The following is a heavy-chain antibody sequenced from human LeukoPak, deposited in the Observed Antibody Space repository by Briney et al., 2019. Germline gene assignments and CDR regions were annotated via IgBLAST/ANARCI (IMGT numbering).Heavy chain of an antibody. J-gene: IGHJ4*02. D-gene: IGHD3-10*01. CDR1: GFTFARKT. Sequence: RPGGSLRLSWAASGFTFARKTMSCVRQAPGKGLEWVSSISGSGSDTYYADSVKGRFTISRDNSKNTLYLEVNGLRADDTAVYYCAREQNIRGDLIIVDSWGQGTLVTVSS. CDR3: AREQNIRGDLIIVDS. CDR2: ISGSGSDT. V-gene: IGHV3-23*01.